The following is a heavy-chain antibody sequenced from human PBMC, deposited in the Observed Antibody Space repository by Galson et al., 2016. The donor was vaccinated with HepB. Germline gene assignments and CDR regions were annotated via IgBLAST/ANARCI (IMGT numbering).Heavy chain of an antibody. CDR1: GGSLSSGNYY. CDR2: IYSSGST. V-gene: IGHV4-61*10. Sequence: ETLSLTCTVSGGSLSSGNYYWNWIRQPAGKGLEWIGRIYSSGSTNYNPSLKRRVTISGDTSKNKSSRRLNDVTAADTAVYYCSAGYNWDFWGQGALVTVSS. J-gene: IGHJ1*01. D-gene: IGHD5-18*01. CDR3: SAGYNWDF.